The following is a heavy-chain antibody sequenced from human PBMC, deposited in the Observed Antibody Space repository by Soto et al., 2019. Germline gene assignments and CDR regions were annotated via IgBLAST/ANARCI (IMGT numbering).Heavy chain of an antibody. D-gene: IGHD2-21*02. J-gene: IGHJ6*02. CDR3: ARDLWGYCGTDCYPLDV. CDR2: LYNTGST. CDR1: GGSISRYY. V-gene: IGHV4-59*01. Sequence: SETLSLTCTVSGGSISRYYWSWIRQPPGKGLEWIGYLYNTGSTIYNPSLKSRVTISVDTSKNQFSLKLNSVTAADTAVYYCARDLWGYCGTDCYPLDVSGQGTTVTVSS.